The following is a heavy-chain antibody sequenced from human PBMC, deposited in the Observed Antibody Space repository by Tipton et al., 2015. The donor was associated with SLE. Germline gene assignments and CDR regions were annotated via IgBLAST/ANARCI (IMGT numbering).Heavy chain of an antibody. V-gene: IGHV3-48*03. Sequence: SLRLSCAASGFTFSSYEMNWVRQAPGKGLEWVSYISSSGSTIYYADSVKGRFTISRDNAKNSLYLQMNSLRAEDTAVHYCARDRPGWGSFFDYWGQGTLVTVSS. CDR2: ISSSGSTI. CDR3: ARDRPGWGSFFDY. J-gene: IGHJ4*02. CDR1: GFTFSSYE. D-gene: IGHD7-27*01.